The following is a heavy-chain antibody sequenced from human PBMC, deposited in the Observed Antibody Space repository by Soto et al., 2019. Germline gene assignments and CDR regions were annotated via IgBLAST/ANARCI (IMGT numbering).Heavy chain of an antibody. CDR1: GFTFSDYA. CDR2: VSDNGSRT. CDR3: ARGPDHLDLSRTRAFDY. J-gene: IGHJ4*02. Sequence: EVQLVESGGGLVQPGGSLRLSCAASGFTFSDYAMHWVRQAPGKGMEYVSGVSDNGSRTYYANSVKGRFTISRDNSKNTLYLQMVSLRADDMAVYYCARGPDHLDLSRTRAFDYWGQGTLVTVSS. V-gene: IGHV3-64*01.